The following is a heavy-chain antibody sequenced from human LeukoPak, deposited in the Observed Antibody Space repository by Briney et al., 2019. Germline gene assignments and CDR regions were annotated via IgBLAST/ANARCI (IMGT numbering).Heavy chain of an antibody. CDR1: GFTFSSYS. CDR2: ISGASEHI. V-gene: IGHV3-21*01. Sequence: PGGSLRLSCAPSGFTFSSYSMNWVRQAPGKGLEWVSSISGASEHILYADSVKGRFTISRDNAKNSLFLQMNSLRAEDTAVYYCVKEGLGYYFDYWGQGTLVTVSS. CDR3: VKEGLGYYFDY. J-gene: IGHJ4*02.